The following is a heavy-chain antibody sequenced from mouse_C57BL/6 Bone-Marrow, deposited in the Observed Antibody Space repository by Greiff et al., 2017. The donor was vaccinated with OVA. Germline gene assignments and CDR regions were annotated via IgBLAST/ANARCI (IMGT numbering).Heavy chain of an antibody. CDR1: GFSLTSYG. CDR2: LWSGGST. V-gene: IGHV2-2*01. CDR3: ARKGSSPMDD. J-gene: IGHJ4*01. Sequence: QVQLQQSGPGLVQPSQSLSITCTVSGFSLTSYGVHWVRQSPGKGLEWLGVLWSGGSTDYNAAFISRLSISKDNTKSQVFFKMNSLQADDTAIYYCARKGSSPMDDGGQGTSVTVSS. D-gene: IGHD1-1*01.